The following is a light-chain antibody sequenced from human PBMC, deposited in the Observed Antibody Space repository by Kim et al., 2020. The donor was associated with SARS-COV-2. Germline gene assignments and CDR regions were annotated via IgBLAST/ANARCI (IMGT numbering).Light chain of an antibody. CDR3: QQYDKDPYS. CDR1: KSISSW. CDR2: KTS. Sequence: AAIGDRVTIYCRANKSISSWLASYQQKPGKAPKLLIYKTSYLESGVPSGFSGSGSGTEFTLTIASLQPDDFATYYCQQYDKDPYSFGQGTKVDIK. V-gene: IGKV1-5*03. J-gene: IGKJ2*03.